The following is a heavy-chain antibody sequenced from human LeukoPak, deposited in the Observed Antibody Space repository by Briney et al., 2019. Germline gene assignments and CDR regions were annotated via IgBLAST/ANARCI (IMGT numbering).Heavy chain of an antibody. D-gene: IGHD2-2*01. V-gene: IGHV3-48*01. J-gene: IGHJ4*02. Sequence: GGSLRLSCEASGFTFSSYSMNWVRQAPGKGLEWISYISSSSTTIYYADSVKGRFTISRDNAKNSLYLQMNSLRAEDTAVYYCARVYCSSTSCYFFFDYWGQGTLVTVSS. CDR3: ARVYCSSTSCYFFFDY. CDR1: GFTFSSYS. CDR2: ISSSSTTI.